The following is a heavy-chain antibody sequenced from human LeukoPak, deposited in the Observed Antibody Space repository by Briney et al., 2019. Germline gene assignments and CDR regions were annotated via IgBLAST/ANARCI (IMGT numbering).Heavy chain of an antibody. CDR3: VKDRYGGKSAPDS. J-gene: IGHJ4*02. V-gene: IGHV3-30*18. CDR2: MSFDGGFK. D-gene: IGHD4-23*01. Sequence: PGTSLRLSCAAAGFTFSSYGIHWVRQAPGKGLEWVAMMSFDGGFKFYGDSVKGRFTISRDNSKNTLFLQMNSLRAEDTAVYYCVKDRYGGKSAPDSWGQGTLVTVSS. CDR1: GFTFSSYG.